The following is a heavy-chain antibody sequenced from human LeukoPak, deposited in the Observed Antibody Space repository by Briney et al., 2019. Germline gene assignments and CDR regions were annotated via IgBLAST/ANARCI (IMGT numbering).Heavy chain of an antibody. D-gene: IGHD4-23*01. CDR3: ARAWGDYGGNVYYFDY. Sequence: SETLSLTCTVSGGSISSSSYYWGWIRQPPGKGLEWIGSIYYTGSTYYNPSLKSRVTISVDTSKNQFSLKLGSVTAADTAVYYCARAWGDYGGNVYYFDYWGQGTLVTVSS. CDR1: GGSISSSSYY. V-gene: IGHV4-39*07. CDR2: IYYTGST. J-gene: IGHJ4*02.